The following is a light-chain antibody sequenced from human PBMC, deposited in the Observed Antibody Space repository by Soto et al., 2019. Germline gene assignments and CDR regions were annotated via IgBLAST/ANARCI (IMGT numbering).Light chain of an antibody. CDR1: QSVGSL. Sequence: DIQMTQSPSSLSASVGDRVTITCRASQSVGSLLNWFQQRPGIDPKLLIYAASTLQSGAPSRFSGSGAGTDFTLIISSLQPEDFATYYCQQSYSLPYTFGQGTKLEI. CDR3: QQSYSLPYT. V-gene: IGKV1-39*01. J-gene: IGKJ2*01. CDR2: AAS.